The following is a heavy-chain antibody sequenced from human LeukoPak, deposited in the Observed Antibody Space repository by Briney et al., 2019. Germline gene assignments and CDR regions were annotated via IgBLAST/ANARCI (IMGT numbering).Heavy chain of an antibody. D-gene: IGHD4-23*01. CDR3: ARRGDGGRSFDY. Sequence: GGSLRLSCAASGFNVSNNYMTWVRQAPGKGLEWVSLIYSSGSTYYADSVKGRFTISRDNSKNTLYLQVNSLRPEDTAVYYCARRGDGGRSFDYWGQGTLVTVSS. CDR1: GFNVSNNY. CDR2: IYSSGST. J-gene: IGHJ4*02. V-gene: IGHV3-53*01.